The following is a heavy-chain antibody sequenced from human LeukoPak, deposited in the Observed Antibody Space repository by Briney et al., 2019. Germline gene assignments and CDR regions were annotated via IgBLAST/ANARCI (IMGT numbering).Heavy chain of an antibody. V-gene: IGHV3-30*04. Sequence: PGGSLRLSCAASGFTFSSYALHWVRQAPGKGLEWVAVISYDGSNKYYADSVKGRFTISRDNSKNTLYLQMNSLRAEDTAVYYCARDQTPFVWGQGTLVTVSS. CDR1: GFTFSSYA. CDR2: ISYDGSNK. J-gene: IGHJ4*02. CDR3: ARDQTPFV.